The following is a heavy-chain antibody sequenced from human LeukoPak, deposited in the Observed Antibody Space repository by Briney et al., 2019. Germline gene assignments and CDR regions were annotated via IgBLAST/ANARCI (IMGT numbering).Heavy chain of an antibody. CDR2: ISSGGSTI. CDR1: GFTFSDYH. Sequence: GGSLRLSCAASGFTFSDYHMNWIRQAPGKGLEWVSYISSGGSTIYSADSVKGRFTISRDNSKNTLYLQMNSLRAEDTAVYYCARLVVVADATRTDNWFDPWGQGTLVTVSS. V-gene: IGHV3-11*04. D-gene: IGHD2-15*01. J-gene: IGHJ5*02. CDR3: ARLVVVADATRTDNWFDP.